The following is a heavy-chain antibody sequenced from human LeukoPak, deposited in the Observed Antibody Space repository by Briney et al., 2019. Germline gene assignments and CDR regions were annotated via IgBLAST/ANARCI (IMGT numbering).Heavy chain of an antibody. D-gene: IGHD3-22*01. Sequence: ETLSLTCTVSGGSISSYYWSWIRQPPGKGLEWIGYICYSGSTNYNPSLKSRVTISVDTSKNQFSLKLSSVTAADTAVYYCARDYYDSSGTQEGFDYWGQGTLVTVSS. V-gene: IGHV4-59*01. CDR3: ARDYYDSSGTQEGFDY. J-gene: IGHJ4*02. CDR2: ICYSGST. CDR1: GGSISSYY.